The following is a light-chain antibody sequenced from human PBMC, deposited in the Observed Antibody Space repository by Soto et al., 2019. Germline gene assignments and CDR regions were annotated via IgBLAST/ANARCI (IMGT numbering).Light chain of an antibody. CDR3: SSHTSSNTRV. CDR1: SSDVGAYNY. J-gene: IGLJ1*01. V-gene: IGLV2-14*01. CDR2: DVS. Sequence: QSALTQPASVSGSPGQSITISCTGTSSDVGAYNYVSWYQQHPGKAPKLMIYDVSNRPSGVSNRFSGSKSGNTASLTISGLQTDDEADYYCSSHTSSNTRVFGTGTKLTVL.